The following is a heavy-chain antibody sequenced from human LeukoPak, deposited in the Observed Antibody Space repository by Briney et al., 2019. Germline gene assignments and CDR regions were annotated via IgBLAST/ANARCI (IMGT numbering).Heavy chain of an antibody. D-gene: IGHD2-21*01. J-gene: IGHJ5*02. CDR3: VRDNYGGILDL. V-gene: IGHV3-15*01. CDR1: GFIFNNAW. CDR2: VRTTAEGETT. Sequence: GGSLRLSCEGSGFIFNNAWMSWIRQAPGKGLEWVGRVRTTAEGETTDYAAPVRGRFTISRDNSKNTLSLQMNSLRVEDTAVYYCVRDNYGGILDLWGQGTLVSVSS.